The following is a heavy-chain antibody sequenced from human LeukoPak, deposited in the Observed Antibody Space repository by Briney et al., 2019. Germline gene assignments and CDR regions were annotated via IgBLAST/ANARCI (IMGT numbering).Heavy chain of an antibody. CDR1: GGTFSGYY. J-gene: IGHJ5*02. CDR2: INHSGST. D-gene: IGHD3-16*01. V-gene: IGHV4-34*01. Sequence: SETLSLTCAVYGGTFSGYYWSWIRQPPGKELEWIGEINHSGSTNYNPSLKSRVTISVDTSKNQFSLKLSSVTAADTAVYYCARGRLTFGGVRSVGRWFDPWGQGTLVTVSS. CDR3: ARGRLTFGGVRSVGRWFDP.